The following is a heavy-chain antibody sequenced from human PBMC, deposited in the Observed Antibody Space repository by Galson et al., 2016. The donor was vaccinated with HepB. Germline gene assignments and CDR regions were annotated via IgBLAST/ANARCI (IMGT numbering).Heavy chain of an antibody. CDR1: GASISGGSY. J-gene: IGHJ4*02. V-gene: IGHV4-31*03. Sequence: TLSLTCTVSGASISGGSYWSWVRQTPGKGLEWIAYIYYSGSTYHNPSLRSRLSLSVDPSNNHSSLNLTSVTAADTAVYYCARIVVGADRRFDFWGQGTLVTVSS. CDR3: ARIVVGADRRFDF. CDR2: IYYSGST. D-gene: IGHD2-15*01.